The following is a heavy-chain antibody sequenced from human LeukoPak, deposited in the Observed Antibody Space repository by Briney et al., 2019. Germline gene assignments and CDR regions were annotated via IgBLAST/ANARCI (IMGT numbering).Heavy chain of an antibody. D-gene: IGHD5-24*01. V-gene: IGHV4-39*01. CDR2: IYYSGST. CDR1: GGSISSSSYY. J-gene: IGHJ4*02. CDR3: ARLMGRDGYNPVSYYFDY. Sequence: SETLSLTGTVSGGSISSSSYYWGWIRQPPGKGLEWIGSIYYSGSTYYNPSLKSRVTISVDTSKNQFSLKLSSVTAADTAVYYCARLMGRDGYNPVSYYFDYWGQGTLVTVSS.